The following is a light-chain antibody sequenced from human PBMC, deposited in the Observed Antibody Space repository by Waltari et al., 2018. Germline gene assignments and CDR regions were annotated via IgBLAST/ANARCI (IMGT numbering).Light chain of an antibody. J-gene: IGLJ1*01. CDR1: SSDIGAYNF. CDR3: SSYTTGSTRYV. Sequence: QSALTQPASVPGSPGQSTTISCTGTSSDIGAYNFVSWYQKHPGKAPKVMIYDVNNRPSGVSSRFSGSKSGNTASLTISGLQAEDEADYYCSSYTTGSTRYVFGSGTKVTVL. CDR2: DVN. V-gene: IGLV2-14*03.